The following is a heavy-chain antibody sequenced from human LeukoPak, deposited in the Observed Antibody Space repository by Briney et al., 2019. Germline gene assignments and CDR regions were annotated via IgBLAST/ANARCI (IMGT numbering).Heavy chain of an antibody. CDR3: ARGDYFYYTMDV. CDR2: ISSSSSAI. V-gene: IGHV3-21*01. Sequence: NGVRXXPGKGLEWVSSISSSSSAIYYADSVKGGFTISRENSKKMVYLQMNSLRAEDTAVYYCARGDYFYYTMDVWGQGTTVTVSS. J-gene: IGHJ6*02.